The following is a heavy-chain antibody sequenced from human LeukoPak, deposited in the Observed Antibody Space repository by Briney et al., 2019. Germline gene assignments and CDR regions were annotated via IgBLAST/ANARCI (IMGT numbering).Heavy chain of an antibody. CDR2: ISGSSSDI. CDR3: TREGGWDY. CDR1: GFTFSNYW. V-gene: IGHV3-21*01. J-gene: IGHJ4*02. D-gene: IGHD2-15*01. Sequence: PGGSLRLSCAASGFTFSNYWMNWVRQAPGKGLEWVSSISGSSSDIYYADSVKGRFTISRGNAKKSLYLQMNSLRDDDTAMYYCTREGGWDYWGQGTLVTVSS.